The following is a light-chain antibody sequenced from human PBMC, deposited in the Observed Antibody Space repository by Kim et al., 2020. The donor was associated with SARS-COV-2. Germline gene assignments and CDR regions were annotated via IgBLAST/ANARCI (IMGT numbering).Light chain of an antibody. CDR3: NSRDTNSDRWG. CDR1: DLRTFY. Sequence: SSELTQDPAVSVALGQTVRITCRGDDLRTFYVSWYQQKPRQTPILLIFPKNRRPSGIPDRFSASTSGDTASLTITGVQAEDEADYYCNSRDTNSDRWGFG. CDR2: PKN. J-gene: IGLJ3*02. V-gene: IGLV3-19*01.